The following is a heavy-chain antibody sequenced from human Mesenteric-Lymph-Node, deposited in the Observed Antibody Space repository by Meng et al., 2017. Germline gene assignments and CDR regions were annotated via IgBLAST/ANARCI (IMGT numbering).Heavy chain of an antibody. CDR3: ARDPRQYSSGWYGGLDY. V-gene: IGHV3-23*01. J-gene: IGHJ4*02. D-gene: IGHD6-19*01. CDR2: ITKSGGTT. CDR1: GFTFSNSA. Sequence: GESLKISCAASGFTFSNSAMSWVRQAPGKGLQWVSGITKSGGTTYYADSVKGRFTISRDNSKNTLDLQMNSLRAEDTAVYYCARDPRQYSSGWYGGLDYWGQGTLVTVSS.